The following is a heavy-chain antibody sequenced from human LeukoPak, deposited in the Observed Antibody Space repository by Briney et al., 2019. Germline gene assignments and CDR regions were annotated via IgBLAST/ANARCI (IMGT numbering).Heavy chain of an antibody. D-gene: IGHD6-13*01. J-gene: IGHJ3*02. CDR2: IYYSGRT. CDR3: ALDSSGWSDDSFDI. CDR1: GASISFYY. V-gene: IGHV4-59*01. Sequence: SETLSLTCTVSGASISFYYWSWIRQPPGKGLEWIGYIYYSGRTNYNPSLKSRVTMSIDTSKNHFSLNLNSVTAADTAIYYCALDSSGWSDDSFDIWGQGTMVTVSS.